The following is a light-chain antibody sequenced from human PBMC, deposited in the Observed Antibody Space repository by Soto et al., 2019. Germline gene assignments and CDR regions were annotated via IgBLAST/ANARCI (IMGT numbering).Light chain of an antibody. CDR3: QQYNTYPVT. V-gene: IGKV1-5*03. Sequence: DIQMTQSPSPLSASVGDRVTITCRASQGISSWLAWYQQKSGKAPILLIYEAFNLESGVPSRFSGSGSGTEFTLTISSLQPDDFATCYGQQYNTYPVTFGEGTTVDIK. CDR2: EAF. J-gene: IGKJ4*01. CDR1: QGISSW.